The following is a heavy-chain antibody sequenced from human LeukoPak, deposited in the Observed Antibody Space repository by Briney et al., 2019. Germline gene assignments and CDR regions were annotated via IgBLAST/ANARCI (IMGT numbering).Heavy chain of an antibody. V-gene: IGHV3-21*01. Sequence: GGSLRLSCAAPGFTFSSYSMNWVRQAPGKGLEWVSSISSSSSYIYYADSVKGRFTISRDNAKNSPYLQMNSLRAEDTAVYYCARTVQWEPIDYWGQGTLVTVSS. CDR1: GFTFSSYS. J-gene: IGHJ4*02. CDR3: ARTVQWEPIDY. CDR2: ISSSSSYI. D-gene: IGHD1-26*01.